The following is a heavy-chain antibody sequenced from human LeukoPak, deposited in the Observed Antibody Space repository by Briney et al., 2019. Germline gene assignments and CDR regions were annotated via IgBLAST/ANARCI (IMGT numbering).Heavy chain of an antibody. D-gene: IGHD6-19*01. J-gene: IGHJ3*02. CDR3: ARIKMGGTPPAAFDI. CDR1: GGTFSSYA. Sequence: SVKVSCKASGGTFSSYAISWVRQAPGQGLEWMGGIIPIFGTANYAQKFQGRVTITTDESTSTAYMELSSLRSEDTAVYYCARIKMGGTPPAAFDIWGQGTMVTVSS. V-gene: IGHV1-69*05. CDR2: IIPIFGTA.